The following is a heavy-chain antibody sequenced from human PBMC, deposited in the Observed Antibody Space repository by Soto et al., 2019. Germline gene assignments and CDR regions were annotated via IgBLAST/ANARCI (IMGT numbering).Heavy chain of an antibody. J-gene: IGHJ5*02. D-gene: IGHD1-1*01. CDR3: VRAGTKTLREWFDP. Sequence: SETLSLTCTVSGASISGFYWSWIRKSAGKGLEWIGRIYATGTTDYNPSLKSRVMMSVDTSKKQFSLKLRSVTAADTAVYYCVRAGTKTLREWFDPWGQGISVTVSS. CDR1: GASISGFY. V-gene: IGHV4-4*07. CDR2: IYATGTT.